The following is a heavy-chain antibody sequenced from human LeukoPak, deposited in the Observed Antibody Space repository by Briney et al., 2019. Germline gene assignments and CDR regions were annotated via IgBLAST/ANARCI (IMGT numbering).Heavy chain of an antibody. D-gene: IGHD3-9*01. V-gene: IGHV3-48*02. CDR3: ARDHDWAFDL. CDR1: GFPFSSYV. J-gene: IGHJ4*02. Sequence: PGGSPRLSCEASGFPFSSYVMSWVRQAPGKGLEWIAYINHNAEMIFYPDFVKGRFTISRDNAKNSLYLQMNALRDEDTAIYYCARDHDWAFDLWGQGTLVTVSS. CDR2: INHNAEMI.